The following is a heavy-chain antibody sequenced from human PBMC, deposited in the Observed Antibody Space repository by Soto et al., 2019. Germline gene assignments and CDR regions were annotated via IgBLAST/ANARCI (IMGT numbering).Heavy chain of an antibody. J-gene: IGHJ4*02. Sequence: GASVKVSCKASGYTFTSYVISWVRQAPGQGLEWMGWISAYNGNTNYAQKLQGRVTMTTDTSTSTAYMELRSLRSDDTAVYYCARDDFSDYYDSSGYVFYYWGQGTLVTVSS. CDR2: ISAYNGNT. V-gene: IGHV1-18*01. D-gene: IGHD3-22*01. CDR3: ARDDFSDYYDSSGYVFYY. CDR1: GYTFTSYV.